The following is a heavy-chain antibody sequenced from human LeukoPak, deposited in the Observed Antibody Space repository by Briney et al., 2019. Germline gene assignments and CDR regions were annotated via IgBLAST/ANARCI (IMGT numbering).Heavy chain of an antibody. CDR3: ARAPSTIAAHFDY. CDR2: ISIESSYI. D-gene: IGHD6-13*01. J-gene: IGHJ4*02. CDR1: GFTVNSNY. Sequence: GGSLRLSCAASGFTVNSNYMSWVRQAPGKGLEWVSSISIESSYIYYVDSVKGRFTISRDNAKNSLYLQMNSLRAEDTAVYYCARAPSTIAAHFDYWGQGTLVTVSS. V-gene: IGHV3-21*01.